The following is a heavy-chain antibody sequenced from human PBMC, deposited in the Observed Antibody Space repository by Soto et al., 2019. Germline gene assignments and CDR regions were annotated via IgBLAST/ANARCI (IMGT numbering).Heavy chain of an antibody. V-gene: IGHV1-2*02. J-gene: IGHJ6*02. CDR1: GYTFTGAY. CDR3: ARDFTTHSYGLDV. Sequence: QAQLVQSGAEVKKPGASVKVSCKASGYTFTGAYIHWVRQAPGQGLEWMGCINPNSGGTEFAQKFQGRVIVTRDTSITTVYMEVSSLRSDDTGVYYCARDFTTHSYGLDVWGQGTAVTVSS. D-gene: IGHD3-10*01. CDR2: INPNSGGT.